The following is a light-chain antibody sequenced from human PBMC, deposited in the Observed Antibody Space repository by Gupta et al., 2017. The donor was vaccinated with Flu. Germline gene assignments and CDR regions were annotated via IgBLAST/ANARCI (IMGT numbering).Light chain of an antibody. Sequence: ATLSLSPGERATLSCRASQSVSSYLAWYQQKPGQAPRLLIYDASNRATGIPARFSGSGSGTDFTLTISSLEPEDFAVYYCQQRSNWPPVTFGGGTXVEIK. CDR3: QQRSNWPPVT. CDR1: QSVSSY. J-gene: IGKJ4*01. CDR2: DAS. V-gene: IGKV3-11*01.